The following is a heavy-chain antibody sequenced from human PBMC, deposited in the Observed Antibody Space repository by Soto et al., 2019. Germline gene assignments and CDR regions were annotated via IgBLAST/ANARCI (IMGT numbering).Heavy chain of an antibody. V-gene: IGHV4-31*03. D-gene: IGHD4-17*01. J-gene: IGHJ6*02. CDR3: ARAHYGDYGYGMDV. CDR1: GGSISSGGYY. Sequence: SETLSLTCTVSGGSISSGGYYWSWIRQHPGKGLEWIGYIYYSGSTYYNPSLKSRVTISIDTSKNQFSLKLSSVTAADTAVYYCARAHYGDYGYGMDVWGQGTTVTV. CDR2: IYYSGST.